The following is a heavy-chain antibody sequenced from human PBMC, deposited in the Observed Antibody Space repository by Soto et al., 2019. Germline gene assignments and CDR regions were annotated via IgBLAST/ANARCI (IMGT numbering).Heavy chain of an antibody. CDR3: ARDGSVAYPDHHFYYGLDV. D-gene: IGHD6-6*01. CDR2: ISGDGRNK. Sequence: QVQLVESGGGVVQPGRSLRLSCEASGFNLSNYAMHWVRQAPGKGLEWVTEISGDGRNKNYADSVKGRVTITRDHSKNTQFLQMNSLTSEYTAIYYCARDGSVAYPDHHFYYGLDVWGQGTTVTV. V-gene: IGHV3-30*04. CDR1: GFNLSNYA. J-gene: IGHJ6*02.